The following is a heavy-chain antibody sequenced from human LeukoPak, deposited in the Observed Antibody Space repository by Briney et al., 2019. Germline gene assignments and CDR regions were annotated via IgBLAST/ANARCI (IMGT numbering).Heavy chain of an antibody. CDR3: ARDKYGGNSNAFDI. CDR2: IGTDGRTT. J-gene: IGHJ3*02. Sequence: PGGSLRLSCAASGFTVSSNSMSWVRQAPGKGLVWVSRIGTDGRTTTYADYVKGRFTISRDNAKNTLYLQMNSLRAEDTAVYYCARDKYGGNSNAFDIWGQGTLVTVSS. V-gene: IGHV3-74*01. CDR1: GFTVSSNS. D-gene: IGHD4-23*01.